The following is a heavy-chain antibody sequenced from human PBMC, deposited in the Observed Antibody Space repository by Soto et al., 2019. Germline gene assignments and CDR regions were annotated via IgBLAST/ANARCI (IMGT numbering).Heavy chain of an antibody. D-gene: IGHD3-22*01. V-gene: IGHV4-4*07. J-gene: IGHJ6*02. CDR1: GGSISSYY. CDR2: IYTSGST. CDR3: ARATYYYASSGYEYYYGMDV. Sequence: PSETLSLTCTVSGGSISSYYWSWIRHPAGKGLEWIGRIYTSGSTNYNPSLKSRVTMSVDTSKNQFSLKLSSVTAADTAVYYCARATYYYASSGYEYYYGMDVGGQGNTVTVSS.